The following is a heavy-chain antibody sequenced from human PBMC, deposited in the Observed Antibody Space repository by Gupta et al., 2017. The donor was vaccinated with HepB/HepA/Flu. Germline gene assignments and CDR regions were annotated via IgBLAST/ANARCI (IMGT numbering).Heavy chain of an antibody. D-gene: IGHD2-8*01. J-gene: IGHJ4*02. Sequence: EVQLVESGGCVVQPGGSLTLSCAAAVFTFRASAIQCVRMPAAKGLEWVGRIRTNPNSYATEHAASVKGRFTISRDDSKNTAYLQMNSLKTEDTAVYYCTRQGLLDCTNGVCYSDYWGQGTLVTVSS. CDR1: VFTFRASA. CDR3: TRQGLLDCTNGVCYSDY. CDR2: IRTNPNSYAT. V-gene: IGHV3-73*01.